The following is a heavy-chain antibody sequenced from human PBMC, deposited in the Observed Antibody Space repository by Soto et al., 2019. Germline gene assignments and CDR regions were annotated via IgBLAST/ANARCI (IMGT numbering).Heavy chain of an antibody. CDR2: IIPIFGTA. V-gene: IGHV1-69*13. D-gene: IGHD6-13*01. CDR1: VGTFSSYA. CDR3: AKVAGTGAEYFQH. Sequence: GASVKVSCKASVGTFSSYAISWVRQAPGQGLEWMGGIIPIFGTANYAQKFQGRVTITADESTSTAYMELSSLRSADTAVYYCAKVAGTGAEYFQHWGQGTLVTVSS. J-gene: IGHJ1*01.